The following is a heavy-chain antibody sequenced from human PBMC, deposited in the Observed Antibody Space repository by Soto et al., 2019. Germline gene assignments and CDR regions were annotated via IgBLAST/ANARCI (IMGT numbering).Heavy chain of an antibody. V-gene: IGHV1-69*13. CDR1: GGTFSSYA. J-gene: IGHJ6*02. CDR3: GRRPRYDFWSGPPAGMDV. D-gene: IGHD3-3*01. Sequence: SVKVSCKASGGTFSSYAISWVRQAPGQGLEWMGGIIPIFGTANYAQKFQGRVTITADGSTSTAYMELRSLRSEDTAVYYCGRRPRYDFWSGPPAGMDVWGQGTTVTVSS. CDR2: IIPIFGTA.